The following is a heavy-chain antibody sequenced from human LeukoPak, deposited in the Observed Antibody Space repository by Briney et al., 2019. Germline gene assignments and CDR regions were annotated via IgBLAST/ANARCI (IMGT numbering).Heavy chain of an antibody. J-gene: IGHJ5*02. CDR3: TRTVNSWFDP. V-gene: IGHV1-46*01. Sequence: ASVKISCKPSGYTFINHYIHWVRRAPGQGLEWMGVIRPGDRSTSYAQKFQGRVSVTSDTSTSTAYLELSSLRSDDTAVYYCTRTVNSWFDPWGQGTPVTVSS. CDR1: GYTFINHY. D-gene: IGHD4-17*01. CDR2: IRPGDRST.